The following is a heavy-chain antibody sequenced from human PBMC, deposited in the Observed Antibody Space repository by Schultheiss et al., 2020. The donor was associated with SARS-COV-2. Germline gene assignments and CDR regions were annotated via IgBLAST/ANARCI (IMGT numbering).Heavy chain of an antibody. D-gene: IGHD3-3*01. CDR1: GFTFSNAW. CDR2: IKSKTDGGTT. V-gene: IGHV3-15*01. CDR3: TTPVTTYYDFWSGYYSQSIYYGMDV. J-gene: IGHJ6*02. Sequence: GGSLRLSCAASGFTFSNAWMSWVRQAPGKGLEWVGRIKSKTDGGTTDYAAPVKGRFTISRDDSKNTLYLQMNSLKTEDTAVYYCTTPVTTYYDFWSGYYSQSIYYGMDVWGQGTTVTVSS.